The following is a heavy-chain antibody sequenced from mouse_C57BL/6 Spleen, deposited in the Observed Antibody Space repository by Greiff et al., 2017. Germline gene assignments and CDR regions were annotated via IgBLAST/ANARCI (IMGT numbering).Heavy chain of an antibody. CDR2: ISSGSSTI. Sequence: EVQLVESGGGLVKPGGSLKLSCAASGFTFSDYGMHWVRQAPEKGLEWVAYISSGSSTIYYADTVKGRFTISRDNAKNTLFLQMTSLRSEDTAMYYGASRGVDGYDECFFDYWGQGTTLTVSS. V-gene: IGHV5-17*01. CDR1: GFTFSDYG. CDR3: ASRGVDGYDECFFDY. D-gene: IGHD2-2*01. J-gene: IGHJ2*01.